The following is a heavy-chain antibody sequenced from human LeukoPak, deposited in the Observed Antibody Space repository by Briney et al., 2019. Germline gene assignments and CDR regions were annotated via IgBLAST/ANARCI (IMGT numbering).Heavy chain of an antibody. CDR1: GGSISSHY. J-gene: IGHJ4*02. V-gene: IGHV4-59*11. CDR2: IYYSGST. Sequence: SETLSLTCTVSGGSISSHYWSWIRQPPGKGLEWIGYIYYSGSTSYNPSLKSRVTMSVDTSKNQFSLKLSSVTAADTAVYYCARKGARDSSGYYYDYWGQGTLVTVSS. CDR3: ARKGARDSSGYYYDY. D-gene: IGHD3-22*01.